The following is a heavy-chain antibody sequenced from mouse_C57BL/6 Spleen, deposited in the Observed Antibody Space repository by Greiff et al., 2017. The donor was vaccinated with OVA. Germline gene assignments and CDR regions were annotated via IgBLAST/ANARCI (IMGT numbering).Heavy chain of an antibody. V-gene: IGHV5-17*01. J-gene: IGHJ2*01. CDR1: GFTFSDYG. CDR2: ISSGSSTI. CDR3: ANDYYGSVDY. D-gene: IGHD1-1*01. Sequence: DVQLVESGGGLVKPGGSLKLSCAASGFTFSDYGMHWVRQAPEKGLEWVAYISSGSSTIYYADTVKGRFTISRDNAKNTLFLQMTSLRSEDTAMYYCANDYYGSVDYWGQGTTLTVSS.